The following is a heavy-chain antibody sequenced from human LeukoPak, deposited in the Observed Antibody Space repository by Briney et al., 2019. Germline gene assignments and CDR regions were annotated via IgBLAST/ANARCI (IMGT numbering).Heavy chain of an antibody. Sequence: GGSLRLSCAASGFTFSSYAMSWVRQAPGKGLEWVAFIRYDGSNKYYADSVKGRFTISRDNSKNTLYLQMNSLRAEDTAVHYCAMGIAAAGNYDYWGQGTLVTVSS. CDR3: AMGIAAAGNYDY. D-gene: IGHD6-13*01. CDR2: IRYDGSNK. V-gene: IGHV3-30*02. J-gene: IGHJ4*02. CDR1: GFTFSSYA.